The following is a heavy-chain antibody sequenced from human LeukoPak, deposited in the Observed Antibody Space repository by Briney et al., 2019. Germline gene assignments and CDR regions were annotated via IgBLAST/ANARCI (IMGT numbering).Heavy chain of an antibody. CDR3: ARAGDFGVVTPPLDY. V-gene: IGHV1-69*04. Sequence: GASVKVSCKASGGTFSSYAISWVRQAPGQGLEWMGRIIPILGIANYAQKFQGRVTITADKSTSTAYMELSSLRSDDTAVYYCARAGDFGVVTPPLDYWGQGTLVTVSS. CDR1: GGTFSSYA. D-gene: IGHD3-3*01. J-gene: IGHJ4*02. CDR2: IIPILGIA.